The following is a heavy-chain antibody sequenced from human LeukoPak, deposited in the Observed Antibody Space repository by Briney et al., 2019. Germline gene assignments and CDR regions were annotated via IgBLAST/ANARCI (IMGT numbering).Heavy chain of an antibody. Sequence: GGSLRLSCAASGCTFSSYSMNWVRQAPGKGLEWVSSISSSSSYIYYADSVKGRFTISRDNAKNSLYLQMNSLRVEDTAVYYCASLWGSPPIGYWGQGTLVTVSS. V-gene: IGHV3-21*01. CDR3: ASLWGSPPIGY. CDR1: GCTFSSYS. J-gene: IGHJ4*02. D-gene: IGHD3-16*01. CDR2: ISSSSSYI.